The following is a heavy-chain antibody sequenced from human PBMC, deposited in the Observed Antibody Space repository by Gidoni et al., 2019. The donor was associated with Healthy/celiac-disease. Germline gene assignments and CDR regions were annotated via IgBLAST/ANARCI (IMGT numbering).Heavy chain of an antibody. CDR1: GGSFSGYY. CDR3: AARGRVARGFFDY. V-gene: IGHV4-34*01. D-gene: IGHD2-15*01. CDR2: INHSGST. J-gene: IGHJ4*02. Sequence: QVQLQQWGAGLLQPSETLSLPCAVYGGSFSGYYWSWIRQPPGKGLEWIGEINHSGSTNYNPSLKSRVTISVDTSKNQFSLKLSSVTAADTAVYYCAARGRVARGFFDYWGQGTLVTVSS.